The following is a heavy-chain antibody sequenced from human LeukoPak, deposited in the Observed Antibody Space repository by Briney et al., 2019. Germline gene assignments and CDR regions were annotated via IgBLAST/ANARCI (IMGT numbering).Heavy chain of an antibody. CDR3: ASFGLGFD. D-gene: IGHD3-10*01. J-gene: IGHJ4*02. Sequence: PGGCMRLSCAASGFTFSSYGMHWVRRAPGKGLEWVAVIWYDGSNKYYADSVKGRITISRDNSKNTLYLQMNSLSAEDTAVYYCASFGLGFDWGQGTLVTVS. CDR2: IWYDGSNK. CDR1: GFTFSSYG. V-gene: IGHV3-33*01.